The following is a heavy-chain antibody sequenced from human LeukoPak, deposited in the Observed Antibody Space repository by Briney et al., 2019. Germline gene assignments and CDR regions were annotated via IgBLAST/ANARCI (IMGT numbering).Heavy chain of an antibody. V-gene: IGHV5-51*01. J-gene: IGHJ4*02. CDR2: IYPGDSDT. D-gene: IGHD6-19*01. CDR1: GYSFTSYW. Sequence: GESLKISCKGSGYSFTSYWIGWVRQMPGKGLEWMGIIYPGDSDTRYSPSFQGQVTVSADKSISTAYLQWSSLKASDTAMYYCARQEQTGYSSGWYFDYWGQGTLVTVSS. CDR3: ARQEQTGYSSGWYFDY.